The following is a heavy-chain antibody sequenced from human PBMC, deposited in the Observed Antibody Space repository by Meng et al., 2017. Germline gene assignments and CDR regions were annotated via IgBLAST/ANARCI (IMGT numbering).Heavy chain of an antibody. V-gene: IGHV4-30-2*01. CDR2: IFHSGTT. J-gene: IGHJ4*02. CDR1: GGSVSSGGYS. CDR3: ARGYGGLDY. D-gene: IGHD3-10*01. Sequence: QVQLQESGPRLVRPSRPLSLPYAVSGGSVSSGGYSWNWIRQPPGKGLEWIGYIFHSGTTYYNPSLESRVTISIDTSKNQFSLKVTSATAADTAVYYCARGYGGLDYWGQGTLVTVSS.